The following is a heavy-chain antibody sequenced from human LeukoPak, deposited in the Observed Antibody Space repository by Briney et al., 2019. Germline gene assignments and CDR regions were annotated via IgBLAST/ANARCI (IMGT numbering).Heavy chain of an antibody. CDR1: GYTFTGYY. J-gene: IGHJ4*02. D-gene: IGHD2-2*01. V-gene: IGHV1-2*02. CDR2: INPNSGGT. CDR3: ARALYHTFDY. Sequence: ASVKVSCKASGYTFTGYYMHWVRQAPGQGLEWMGWINPNSGGTNYVQKLQGRVTMTTDTSTSTAYMELRSLRSDDTAVYYCARALYHTFDYWGQGTLVTVSS.